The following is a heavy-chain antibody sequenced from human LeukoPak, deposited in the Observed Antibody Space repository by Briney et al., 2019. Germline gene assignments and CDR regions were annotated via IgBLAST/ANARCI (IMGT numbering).Heavy chain of an antibody. Sequence: PGRSLRLSCAASGFTFSSYGMHWVRQAPGKGPEWVAVISYDGSNKYYADSVKGRFTISRDNARNSLYLQMNSLRAEDMALYYCAKGGIAVAGTWFDPWGQGTLVTVSS. CDR1: GFTFSSYG. J-gene: IGHJ5*02. CDR2: ISYDGSNK. V-gene: IGHV3-30*18. D-gene: IGHD6-19*01. CDR3: AKGGIAVAGTWFDP.